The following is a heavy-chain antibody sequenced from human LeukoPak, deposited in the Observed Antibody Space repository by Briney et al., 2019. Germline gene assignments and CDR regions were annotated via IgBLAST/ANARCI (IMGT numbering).Heavy chain of an antibody. Sequence: GGSLRLSCAASGFTFSYYWVHWVRQVPGKGLVWVSRINSDGSSTTYADSVKGRFTISRDNAKNTVYLQMNSLRAEDTAVYSCAKYTSGTSYRGLDQWGQGTLVTVSS. CDR1: GFTFSYYW. CDR3: AKYTSGTSYRGLDQ. J-gene: IGHJ4*02. CDR2: INSDGSST. V-gene: IGHV3-74*01. D-gene: IGHD3-10*01.